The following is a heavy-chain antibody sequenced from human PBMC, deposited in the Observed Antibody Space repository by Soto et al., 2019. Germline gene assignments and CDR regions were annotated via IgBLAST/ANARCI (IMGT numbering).Heavy chain of an antibody. CDR1: GLTFSSSA. J-gene: IGHJ5*02. Sequence: EVQLLESGGGLVQPGGSLRLSCASSGLTFSSSAMTWVRQAPGKGLEWVSAISNSGGNTNYADSVKGRFTISRDNPKNTLYLQINSLRAADTAVYYFARCIGASCYTRLDHWGQGTLVAVSS. CDR2: ISNSGGNT. D-gene: IGHD2-15*01. CDR3: ARCIGASCYTRLDH. V-gene: IGHV3-23*01.